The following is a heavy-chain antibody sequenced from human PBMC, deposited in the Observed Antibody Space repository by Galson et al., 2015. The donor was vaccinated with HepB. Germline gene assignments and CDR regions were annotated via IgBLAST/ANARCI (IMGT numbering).Heavy chain of an antibody. CDR2: IRSKANNYAT. CDR3: ARLGDFSGYTSA. J-gene: IGHJ4*02. Sequence: SLRLSCAASGFTFSGSAIHWVRQGSGKGPEWVGRIRSKANNYATSYAPALEGRFTISRDDSKNMAYLHMRSLKADDTAVYYCARLGDFSGYTSAWGQGTQVTVSS. D-gene: IGHD3-16*01. CDR1: GFTFSGSA. V-gene: IGHV3-73*01.